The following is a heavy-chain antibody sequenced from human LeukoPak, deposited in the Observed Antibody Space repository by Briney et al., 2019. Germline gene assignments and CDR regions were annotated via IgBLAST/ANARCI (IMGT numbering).Heavy chain of an antibody. Sequence: ASVKVSCKASANTLTDYYIHWIKQAPGKGLEWMGRVDPEDEEAIYAENFQGRVTITADTSTDTSYTDLSSLTSEDTALYFCARKRPANFVFDLWGQGTLVTVAS. CDR3: ARKRPANFVFDL. D-gene: IGHD1-1*01. CDR2: VDPEDEEA. V-gene: IGHV1-69-2*01. CDR1: ANTLTDYY. J-gene: IGHJ4*02.